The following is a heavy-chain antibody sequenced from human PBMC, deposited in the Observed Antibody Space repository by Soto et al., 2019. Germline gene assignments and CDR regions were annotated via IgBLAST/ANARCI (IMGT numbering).Heavy chain of an antibody. CDR2: IYYSGIT. CDR1: GGSISSSSYY. J-gene: IGHJ6*02. CDR3: ARDDSGSYYRAYYYGMDV. Sequence: PSETLSLTCTVSGGSISSSSYYWGWIRQPPGKGLEWIGYIYYSGITNYSPSLKSRVTISVDTSKNQFSLKLSSVTAADTAVYYYARDDSGSYYRAYYYGMDVWGQGTTVTV. V-gene: IGHV4-61*01. D-gene: IGHD1-26*01.